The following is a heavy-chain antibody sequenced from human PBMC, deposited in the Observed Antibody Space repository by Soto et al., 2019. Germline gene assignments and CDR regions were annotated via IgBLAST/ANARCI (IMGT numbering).Heavy chain of an antibody. CDR3: ARGLGVAVNTPFGY. J-gene: IGHJ1*01. Sequence: ASVKVSCKASGNTFPSYIMHWVRRASGQRLEWMGWIFGGNGNTKYSQKFQGRVTITRDTSASTVYMELSSLTSEDTAVYYCARGLGVAVNTPFGYWGQGTLVTVSS. V-gene: IGHV1-3*01. CDR2: IFGGNGNT. D-gene: IGHD6-19*01. CDR1: GNTFPSYI.